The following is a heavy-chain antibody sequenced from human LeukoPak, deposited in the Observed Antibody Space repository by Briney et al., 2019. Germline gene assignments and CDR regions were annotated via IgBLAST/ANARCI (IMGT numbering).Heavy chain of an antibody. CDR2: IYYSGSP. D-gene: IGHD3-22*01. J-gene: IGHJ4*02. V-gene: IGHV4-30-4*01. CDR3: ARVGRDYYDSSGLFDY. Sequence: SETLSLTCTVSGGSISSGDYYWRWIRQPPGKGLEWIGYIYYSGSPYYNPALKSRVTISVDTSKNQFSLKLSSVTAADTAVYYCARVGRDYYDSSGLFDYWGQGTLVTVSS. CDR1: GGSISSGDYY.